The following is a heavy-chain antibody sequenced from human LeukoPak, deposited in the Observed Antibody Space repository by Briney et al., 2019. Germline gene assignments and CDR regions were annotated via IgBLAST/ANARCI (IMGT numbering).Heavy chain of an antibody. CDR2: VHRSGST. V-gene: IGHV4-4*02. J-gene: IGHJ4*02. CDR3: AREIFNAPTPGAY. D-gene: IGHD2-15*01. CDR1: MDSTNGNY. Sequence: SETLSLTCAVSMDSTNGNYWSWVRQSPGKGLEWIGGVHRSGSTNYQPSLKSRVTISIDRSKDQISLDLTSVTAADTAVYYCAREIFNAPTPGAYWGQGILVTVSS.